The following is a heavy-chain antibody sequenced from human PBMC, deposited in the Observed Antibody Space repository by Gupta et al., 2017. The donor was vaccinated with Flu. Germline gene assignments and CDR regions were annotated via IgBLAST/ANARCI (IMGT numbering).Heavy chain of an antibody. V-gene: IGHV3-23*01. CDR3: AKXRHLITFGGAYDY. Sequence: YAMSWVRQAPGKGLEWVSVISGSGGSTYYADSVKGRFTISRDNSKNTLYLQMNSLRAEDXAVYYCAKXRHLITFGGAYDYWGQGTLVTVSS. CDR1: YA. D-gene: IGHD3-16*01. CDR2: ISGSGGST. J-gene: IGHJ4*02.